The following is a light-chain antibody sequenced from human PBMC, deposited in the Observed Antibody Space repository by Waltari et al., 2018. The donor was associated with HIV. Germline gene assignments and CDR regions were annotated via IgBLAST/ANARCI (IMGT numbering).Light chain of an antibody. CDR1: ELAHKY. CDR2: QDS. V-gene: IGLV3-1*01. J-gene: IGLJ3*02. Sequence: SFELTQPPSVSVSSGQTANIDCSGNELAHKYVSLYQQRSSQSPLLGMFQDSKRPSGIPERFSGSNSGNTATLTITEAQPLDEGQYSCQAWDSGTVVFGGGTNLSVL. CDR3: QAWDSGTVV.